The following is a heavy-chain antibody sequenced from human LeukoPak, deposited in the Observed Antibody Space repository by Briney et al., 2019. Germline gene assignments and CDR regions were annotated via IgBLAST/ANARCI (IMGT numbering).Heavy chain of an antibody. J-gene: IGHJ4*02. CDR3: ARPLDSSNNYFDY. Sequence: PGGSLRLSCAASGFTFSRNAMNWVRQAPGKGLEWVSFISSSSNYMSYADSVKGRLTISRDNAKNSLYLQMNSLRAEDAAVYYCARPLDSSNNYFDYWGQGTLVTVSA. CDR1: GFTFSRNA. CDR2: ISSSSNYM. D-gene: IGHD6-13*01. V-gene: IGHV3-21*01.